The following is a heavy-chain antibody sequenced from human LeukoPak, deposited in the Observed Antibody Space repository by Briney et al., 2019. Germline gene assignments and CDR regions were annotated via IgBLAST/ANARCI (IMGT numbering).Heavy chain of an antibody. CDR3: AKGLVGTTTFMDY. V-gene: IGHV3-9*01. J-gene: IGHJ4*02. Sequence: SLRLSCAASGFTFDDCTMHWVRQAPGKGLEWVSSISWNSGSIAYADSVKGRFTISRDNAKNSLFLQMNSLRAEDTALYYCAKGLVGTTTFMDYWGQGTLVTVSS. CDR2: ISWNSGSI. D-gene: IGHD1-26*01. CDR1: GFTFDDCT.